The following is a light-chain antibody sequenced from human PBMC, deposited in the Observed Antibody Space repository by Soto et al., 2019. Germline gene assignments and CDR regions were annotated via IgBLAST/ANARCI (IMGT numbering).Light chain of an antibody. CDR1: QSISSW. V-gene: IGKV1-5*03. CDR3: QQYNSYPWT. CDR2: KAS. J-gene: IGKJ1*01. Sequence: DIQMTQSPSTLSASVGDRVTITCRASQSISSWLAWYQQKPGKAPKLLIYKASSLESGVPSRSSGSGSGTEFTLTISSLQPDDFATYYCQQYNSYPWTFGQRTKVEIK.